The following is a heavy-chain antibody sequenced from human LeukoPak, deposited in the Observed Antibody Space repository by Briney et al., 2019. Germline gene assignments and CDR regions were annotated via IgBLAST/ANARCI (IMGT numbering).Heavy chain of an antibody. J-gene: IGHJ5*02. CDR2: ISWNSGSI. D-gene: IGHD2-2*01. CDR1: GFTFDDYA. V-gene: IGHV3-9*01. CDR3: AKGRDKYQLFSKNWFDP. Sequence: HSGRSLRLSCAASGFTFDDYAMHWVRQAPGKGLEWVSGISWNSGSIGYADSVKGRFTISRDNAKNSLYLQMNSLRAEDTALYYCAKGRDKYQLFSKNWFDPWGQGTLVTVSS.